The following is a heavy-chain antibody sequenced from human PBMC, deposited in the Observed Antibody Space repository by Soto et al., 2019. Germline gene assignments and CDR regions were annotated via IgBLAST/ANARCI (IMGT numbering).Heavy chain of an antibody. CDR3: ARVERGTVTTVVDAFDI. J-gene: IGHJ3*02. CDR1: GGFVSSGSYY. CDR2: MSHSGGT. Sequence: QVQLQQWGAGLFKPSETLSLTCAVYGGFVSSGSYYWSWIRQPPGKGLEWIGEMSHSGGTHFNPSLKSRVTISVDTSKNQFSLRMSSVTAADTALYYCARVERGTVTTVVDAFDIWGPGTMVTVSS. D-gene: IGHD1-1*01. V-gene: IGHV4-34*01.